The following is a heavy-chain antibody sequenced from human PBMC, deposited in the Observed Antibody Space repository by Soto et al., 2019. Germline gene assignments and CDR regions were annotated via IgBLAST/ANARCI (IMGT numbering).Heavy chain of an antibody. J-gene: IGHJ6*02. CDR3: ARGDRGGSGSPASYYYSGLDV. CDR1: GITFNNFA. Sequence: EVELLESGGGLVQPGGSLRLSCVASGITFNNFAMTWVRLAPGKGLEWVSSISANSANTYYADSVKGRFIISRDNTKSTVYLHMSGLSAEDTALYYCARGDRGGSGSPASYYYSGLDVWGQGATVTVS. V-gene: IGHV3-23*01. D-gene: IGHD3-10*01. CDR2: ISANSANT.